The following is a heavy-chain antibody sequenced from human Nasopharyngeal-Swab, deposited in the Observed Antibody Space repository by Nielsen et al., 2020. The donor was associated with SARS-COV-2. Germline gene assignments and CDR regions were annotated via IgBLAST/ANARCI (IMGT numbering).Heavy chain of an antibody. CDR1: GFTFSSYG. J-gene: IGHJ4*02. CDR3: ARAIQGYSSYYFDY. CDR2: ISYDGSNK. Sequence: GESLKISCAASGFTFSSYGMHWVRQAPGKGLEWVAVISYDGSNKYYADSVKGRFTISRDNSKNTLYLQMNSLRAEDTAVYYCARAIQGYSSYYFDYWGQGTLVTVSS. D-gene: IGHD5-18*01. V-gene: IGHV3-30*03.